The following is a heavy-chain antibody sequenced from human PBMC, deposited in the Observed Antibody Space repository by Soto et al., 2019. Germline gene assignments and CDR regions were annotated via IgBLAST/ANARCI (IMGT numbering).Heavy chain of an antibody. J-gene: IGHJ4*02. V-gene: IGHV4-39*01. CDR1: GGSISSSSYY. D-gene: IGHD3-10*01. CDR3: ASYYGSGSLHLDYFDY. Sequence: SETLSLTCTVSGGSISSSSYYWGWIRQPPGKGLEWIGSIYYSGSTYYNPSLKSRVTISVDTSKNQFSLKLSSVTAADTAVYYCASYYGSGSLHLDYFDYWGQGTLVTVSS. CDR2: IYYSGST.